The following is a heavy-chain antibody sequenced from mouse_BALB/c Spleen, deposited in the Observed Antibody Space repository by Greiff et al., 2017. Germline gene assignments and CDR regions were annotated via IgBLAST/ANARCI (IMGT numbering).Heavy chain of an antibody. CDR2: IDPENGNT. Sequence: EVQLQQSGAELVKPGASVKLSCTASGFNIKDYYMHWVKQRPEQGLEWIGWIDPENGNTIYDPKFQGKASITADTSSNTAYLQLSSLTSEDTAVYYCASVYDGYYVFAYWGQGTLVTVSA. D-gene: IGHD2-3*01. J-gene: IGHJ3*01. CDR1: GFNIKDYY. V-gene: IGHV14-1*02. CDR3: ASVYDGYYVFAY.